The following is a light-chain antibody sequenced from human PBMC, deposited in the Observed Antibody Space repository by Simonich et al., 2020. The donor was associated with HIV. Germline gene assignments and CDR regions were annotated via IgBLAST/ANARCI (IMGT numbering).Light chain of an antibody. CDR2: GAS. V-gene: IGKV3-15*01. Sequence: EIVMTQSPATLSVSPGERATHSCRASQSVSNNLAWYQQKPGQAPRLLMHGASTRASGIPARFSGSGSGTEFTLTISSLQSEDFAVYHCQQYTNWPLTFGGGTKVKIK. CDR1: QSVSNN. J-gene: IGKJ4*01. CDR3: QQYTNWPLT.